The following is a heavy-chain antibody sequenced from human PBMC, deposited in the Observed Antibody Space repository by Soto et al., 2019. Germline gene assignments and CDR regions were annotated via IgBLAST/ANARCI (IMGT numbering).Heavy chain of an antibody. CDR3: ASQPYDFWSGYYLGYYYYGMDV. J-gene: IGHJ6*02. CDR2: IYYSGST. D-gene: IGHD3-3*01. Sequence: SDTLSLTCTVSGGSISSSSYYWGWIRQPPGKGLEWIGSIYYSGSTYYNPSLKSRVTISVDTSKNQFSLMLSSVTAADTAVYCCASQPYDFWSGYYLGYYYYGMDVWGQGTTVT. V-gene: IGHV4-39*01. CDR1: GGSISSSSYY.